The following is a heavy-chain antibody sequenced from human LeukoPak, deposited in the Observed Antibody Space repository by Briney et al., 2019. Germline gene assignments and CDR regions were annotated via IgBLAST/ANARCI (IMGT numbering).Heavy chain of an antibody. D-gene: IGHD6-19*01. CDR1: GFSFSSYG. Sequence: GRSQTLSCAPSGFSFSSYGMGWARQAPGKGLEWLVVMSFDGKHKHHADSVKGRFTISRDNSKNTLSLQMDSLRAEDTAVYYCAKEAWRGAGLIDYWGPGALVTVSS. CDR2: MSFDGKHK. V-gene: IGHV3-30*18. CDR3: AKEAWRGAGLIDY. J-gene: IGHJ4*02.